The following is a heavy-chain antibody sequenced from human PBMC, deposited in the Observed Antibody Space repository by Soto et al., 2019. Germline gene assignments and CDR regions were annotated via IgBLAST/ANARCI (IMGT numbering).Heavy chain of an antibody. CDR2: IYHSGST. CDR3: ARGSTTEKVDS. Sequence: SETLSLTCTVSGGSISTYYWSWVRQPPGKGLEWIGYIYHSGSTNYNPSLKSRVTISADTSMNQFSLALTSVTAADTAMYYCARGSTTEKVDSWGQGILVTVSS. V-gene: IGHV4-59*08. J-gene: IGHJ4*02. CDR1: GGSISTYY.